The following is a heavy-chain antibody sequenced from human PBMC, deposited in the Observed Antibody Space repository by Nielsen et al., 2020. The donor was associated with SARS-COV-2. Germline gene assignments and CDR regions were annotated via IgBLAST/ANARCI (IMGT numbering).Heavy chain of an antibody. D-gene: IGHD3-22*01. V-gene: IGHV3-48*01. CDR3: ARPRSGYYYDYFDY. J-gene: IGHJ4*02. Sequence: GESLKISCAASGFTFSSYSMNWVRQAPGKGLEWVSYISSSSSTIYYADSVKGRFTISRDTSKNTVYLQMNSLRAEDTAVYYCARPRSGYYYDYFDYWGQGTLVTVSS. CDR2: ISSSSSTI. CDR1: GFTFSSYS.